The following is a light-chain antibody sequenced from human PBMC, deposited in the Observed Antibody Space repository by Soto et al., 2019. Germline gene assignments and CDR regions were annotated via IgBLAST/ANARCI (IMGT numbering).Light chain of an antibody. CDR3: HQVGGSPGA. CDR2: CVS. V-gene: IGKV3-20*01. Sequence: EIVLTQSPGTLSLSPGERATLSCRASQSVTSSYLAWYQQKPGQAPRLLIYCVSSRATGIPDRFSGSGSGTHFTLSLSSLGPEDFAVYFFHQVGGSPGAFGQGTKLEIK. CDR1: QSVTSSY. J-gene: IGKJ2*01.